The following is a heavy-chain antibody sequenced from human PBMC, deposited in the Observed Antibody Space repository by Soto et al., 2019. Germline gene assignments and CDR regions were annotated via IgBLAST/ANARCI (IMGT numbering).Heavy chain of an antibody. CDR1: GFGVVGSA. D-gene: IGHD5-12*01. J-gene: IGHJ4*02. CDR3: ARDGTVLVATINIFDY. Sequence: GGSLELSFAMPGFGVVGSATDCIRQAPGKGLEWVSGISWNSGIIGYADSVKGRFTISRDNAENSLYLHMNSLRVEDTALYYCARDGTVLVATINIFDYWGQGT. CDR2: ISWNSGII. V-gene: IGHV3-9*01.